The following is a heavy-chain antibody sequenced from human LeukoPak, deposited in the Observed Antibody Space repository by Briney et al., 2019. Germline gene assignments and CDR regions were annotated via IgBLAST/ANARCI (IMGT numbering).Heavy chain of an antibody. CDR3: AREGPDPNWYVDL. V-gene: IGHV4-39*07. CDR1: NVSISGSSYY. Sequence: SETLSLTSTVSNVSISGSSYYWGCVRQPPGKGVEWIGSIYHSGSTYYNPSLKTRATISVDTSKNQFSRKLSSVTAADTAVYYSAREGPDPNWYVDLGDRGTLVTVSS. J-gene: IGHJ2*01. CDR2: IYHSGST.